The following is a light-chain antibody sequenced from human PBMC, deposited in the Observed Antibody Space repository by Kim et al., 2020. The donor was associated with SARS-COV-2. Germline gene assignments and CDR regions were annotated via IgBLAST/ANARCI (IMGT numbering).Light chain of an antibody. J-gene: IGLJ2*01. CDR1: KLGDKY. CDR3: QAWDRSSVV. Sequence: SYELTQPPSVSVSPGQTASITCSGDKLGDKYACWYQQKPGQSPLLILYQDTKRPSGIAERFSGSNSGNTATLTISGTQATDEADYFCQAWDRSSVVFGGGTQLTVL. V-gene: IGLV3-1*01. CDR2: QDT.